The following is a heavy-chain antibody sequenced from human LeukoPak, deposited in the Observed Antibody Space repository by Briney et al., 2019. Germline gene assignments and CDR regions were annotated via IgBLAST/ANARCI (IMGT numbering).Heavy chain of an antibody. D-gene: IGHD4-11*01. Sequence: PGGSLRLSCAASGFTFSSYGMHLVRQAPGKGLEWVAFIRYDGSNKYYADSVKGRFTISRDNSKNTLYLQMNSLRAEDTAVYYCAFESMTTVTFDYWGQGTLVTVSS. CDR3: AFESMTTVTFDY. J-gene: IGHJ4*02. V-gene: IGHV3-30*02. CDR2: IRYDGSNK. CDR1: GFTFSSYG.